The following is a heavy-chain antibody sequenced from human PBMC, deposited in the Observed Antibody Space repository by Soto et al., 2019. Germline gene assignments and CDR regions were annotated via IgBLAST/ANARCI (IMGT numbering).Heavy chain of an antibody. D-gene: IGHD6-13*01. CDR3: ARGRYSSSWYWYYFDY. CDR1: GFTVSSNY. V-gene: IGHV3-66*01. CDR2: IYSGGST. Sequence: HPGGSLRLSCAASGFTVSSNYMSWVRQAPGKGLEWVSVIYSGGSTYYADSVKGRFTISRDNSKNTLYLQMNSLRAEDTAVYYCARGRYSSSWYWYYFDYWGQGTLVTVSS. J-gene: IGHJ4*02.